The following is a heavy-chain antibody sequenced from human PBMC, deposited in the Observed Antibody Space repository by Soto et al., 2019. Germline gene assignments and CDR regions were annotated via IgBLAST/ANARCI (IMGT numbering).Heavy chain of an antibody. J-gene: IGHJ4*02. Sequence: GGSLRLSCAASGFTFSTFAMSWVRQAPGKGLEWISLISGSGASTYYADSVKGRFTISRDNSKNTLFLQMNSLRAEDTAVYYCAKVSDASGNYDYFDNWGQGTLVTVSS. CDR2: ISGSGAST. D-gene: IGHD3-22*01. CDR3: AKVSDASGNYDYFDN. CDR1: GFTFSTFA. V-gene: IGHV3-23*01.